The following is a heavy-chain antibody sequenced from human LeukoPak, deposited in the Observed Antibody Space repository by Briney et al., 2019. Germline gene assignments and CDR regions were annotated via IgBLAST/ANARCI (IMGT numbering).Heavy chain of an antibody. CDR1: GGSISSSNYY. D-gene: IGHD3-22*01. J-gene: IGHJ4*02. V-gene: IGHV4-39*07. CDR2: IYDNGST. CDR3: ARAQPYYYDSSNYSFDY. Sequence: PSETLSLTCTVSGGSISSSNYYWGWIRQPPGKGLEWIGSIYDNGSTYYNPSLRSRVTISVDTSKNQFSLKLSSVTAADTAVYYCARAQPYYYDSSNYSFDYWGQGTLVTVSS.